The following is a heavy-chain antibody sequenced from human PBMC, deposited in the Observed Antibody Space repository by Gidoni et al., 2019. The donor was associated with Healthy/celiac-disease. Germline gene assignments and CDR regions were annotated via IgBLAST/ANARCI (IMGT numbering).Heavy chain of an antibody. J-gene: IGHJ1*01. CDR1: GGSFSGYY. Sequence: QVQLQQWGAGLLKPSETLSLTCAVYGGSFSGYYWSWIGQPPGKGLEWIGEINHSGSTNYNPSLKSRVTISVDTSKNQFSLKLSSVTAADTAVYYCARGGYYDILTGYSNAEYFQHWGQGTLVTVSS. CDR3: ARGGYYDILTGYSNAEYFQH. V-gene: IGHV4-34*01. D-gene: IGHD3-9*01. CDR2: INHSGST.